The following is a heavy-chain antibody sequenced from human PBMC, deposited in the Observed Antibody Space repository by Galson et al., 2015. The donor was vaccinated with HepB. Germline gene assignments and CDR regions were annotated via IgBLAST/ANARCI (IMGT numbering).Heavy chain of an antibody. CDR3: GRDRYWVPSPSYYYGMDV. CDR1: GYSFTSYG. J-gene: IGHJ6*02. Sequence: SVTVSCKASGYSFTSYGISWVRQAPGQGLEWMGWISTYNGNTNYEQKLQGRVTMTTDTSTSTAYMELRSLSSDDTAVYYCGRDRYWVPSPSYYYGMDVWGQGTTVTVSS. V-gene: IGHV1-18*01. D-gene: IGHD3-16*02. CDR2: ISTYNGNT.